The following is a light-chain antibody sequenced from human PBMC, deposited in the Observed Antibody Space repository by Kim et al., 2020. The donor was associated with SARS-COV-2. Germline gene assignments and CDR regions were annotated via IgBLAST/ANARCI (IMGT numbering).Light chain of an antibody. J-gene: IGLJ2*01. CDR1: RPNIVIIS. V-gene: IGLV1-47*01. Sequence: GQSDSLSSPGTRPNIVIISIYRYQQLPGPAHPLLIYTHNPRPSGVPARFSGSKSGPSPSLATSGLRSDDEADYYCAACDDSLSGPLSGGGTQLTVL. CDR2: THN. CDR3: AACDDSLSGPL.